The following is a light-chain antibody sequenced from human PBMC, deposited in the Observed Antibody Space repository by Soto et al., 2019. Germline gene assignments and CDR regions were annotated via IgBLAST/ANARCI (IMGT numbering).Light chain of an antibody. CDR2: AAS. Sequence: DIQMTQSPSSLSAPVGDRVIITCRASRSIGTNLNWYQQKPGRAPKLLVFAASTLQYGVPSRFSVSGSGTDFTLTISSLQPEDFAIYSCHQSFSVPYTFGQGTRLE. V-gene: IGKV1-39*01. J-gene: IGKJ2*01. CDR3: HQSFSVPYT. CDR1: RSIGTN.